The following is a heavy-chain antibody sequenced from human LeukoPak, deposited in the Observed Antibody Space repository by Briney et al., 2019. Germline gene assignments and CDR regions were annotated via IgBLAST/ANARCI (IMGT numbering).Heavy chain of an antibody. CDR3: AREGGFYRPLDY. J-gene: IGHJ4*02. Sequence: SETLSLTCGVSGVSVSSTNWWPWIRQPPGKGLEWIGEVHLDGRTNFNPSLKSRLTMSVDLSENHVSLKLTSVTAADTAVYYCAREGGFYRPLDYSGQGTLVTVSS. V-gene: IGHV4-4*02. CDR1: GVSVSSTNW. D-gene: IGHD6-25*01. CDR2: VHLDGRT.